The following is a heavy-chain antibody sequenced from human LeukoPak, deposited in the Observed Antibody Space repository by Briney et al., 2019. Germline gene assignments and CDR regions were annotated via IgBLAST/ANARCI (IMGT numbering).Heavy chain of an antibody. CDR1: GFTFRTSW. Sequence: GGSLRLSCAVSGFTFRTSWMTWVRQAPGRGLERVAIINPDGSEKYYLESLKGWITISRDNAENSVHLQMNSLKAEDTAIYYCARDRAYSAFDYWGQGTLVTVS. J-gene: IGHJ4*02. CDR2: INPDGSEK. D-gene: IGHD1-26*01. CDR3: ARDRAYSAFDY. V-gene: IGHV3-7*03.